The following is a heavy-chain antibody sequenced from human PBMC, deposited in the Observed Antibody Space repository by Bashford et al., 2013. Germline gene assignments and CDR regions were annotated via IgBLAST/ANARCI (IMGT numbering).Heavy chain of an antibody. V-gene: IGHV4-39*01. CDR2: IYYSGTT. Sequence: ETLSLICSVSGGSISRSSYYWGWIRQSPEKGLEWIGSIYYSGTTYYNPSLKSRVTISVDTSKNLLSLKVTSVTAADTAIYYCARHIVVEPDYWGQGILVTVSS. CDR1: GGSISRSSYY. D-gene: IGHD3-22*01. J-gene: IGHJ4*02. CDR3: ARHIVVEPDY.